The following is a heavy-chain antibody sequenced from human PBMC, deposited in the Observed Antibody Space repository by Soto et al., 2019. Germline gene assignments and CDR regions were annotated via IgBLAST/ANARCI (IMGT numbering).Heavy chain of an antibody. V-gene: IGHV1-69*01. CDR3: AREGYYDSSGYGSYAFDI. CDR1: GGTFSSYA. Sequence: QVQLVQSGAEVKKPGSSVKVSCKASGGTFSSYAISWVRQAPGQGLEWMGGIIPIFGTANYAQKFKGRVTITADESTSTAYMELSSLRSEDTAVYYCAREGYYDSSGYGSYAFDIWGQGTMVTVSS. CDR2: IIPIFGTA. D-gene: IGHD3-22*01. J-gene: IGHJ3*02.